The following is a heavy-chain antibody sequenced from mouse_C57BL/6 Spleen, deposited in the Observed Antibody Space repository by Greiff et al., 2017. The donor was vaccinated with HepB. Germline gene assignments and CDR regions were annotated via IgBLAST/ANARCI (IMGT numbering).Heavy chain of an antibody. Sequence: EVKVEESGGGLVQPGESLKLSCESNEYEFPSHDVSWVRKTPEKRLELVAAINSDGGSTYYPDTMERRFIISRDNTKKTLYLQMSSLRSEDTGAGPYYFDYWGQGTTLTVSS. D-gene: IGHD3-3*01. CDR3: YFDY. CDR2: INSDGGST. J-gene: IGHJ2*01. CDR1: EYEFPSHD. V-gene: IGHV5-2*03.